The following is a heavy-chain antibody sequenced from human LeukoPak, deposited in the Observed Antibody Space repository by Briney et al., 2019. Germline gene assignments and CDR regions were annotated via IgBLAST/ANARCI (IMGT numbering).Heavy chain of an antibody. CDR2: INPSGGST. CDR3: ARGSLSDYYDSSGYFDI. CDR1: GYTFTSYY. V-gene: IGHV1-46*01. D-gene: IGHD3-22*01. J-gene: IGHJ3*02. Sequence: ASVKVSCKASGYTFTSYYMHWVRQAPGQGLEWMGIINPSGGSTSYAQKFQGRVTKTRDTSTSTVYMELSSLRSEDTAVYYCARGSLSDYYDSSGYFDIWGQGTMVTVSS.